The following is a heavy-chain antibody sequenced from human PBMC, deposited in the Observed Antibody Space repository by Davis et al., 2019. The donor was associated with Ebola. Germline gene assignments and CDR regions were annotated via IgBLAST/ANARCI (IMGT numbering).Heavy chain of an antibody. CDR3: ARLYSSSSPFGGYYYYGMDV. CDR2: ISSSSSYI. CDR1: GFTFSSYW. D-gene: IGHD6-6*01. Sequence: GGSLRLSCAASGFTFSSYWMSWVRQAPGKGLEWVSSISSSSSYIYYADSVKGRFTISRDNAKNSLYLQMNSLRAEDTAVYYCARLYSSSSPFGGYYYYGMDVWGQGTTVTVSS. V-gene: IGHV3-21*01. J-gene: IGHJ6*02.